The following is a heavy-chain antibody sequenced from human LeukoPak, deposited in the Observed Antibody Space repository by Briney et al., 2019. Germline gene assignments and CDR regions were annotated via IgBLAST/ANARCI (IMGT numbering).Heavy chain of an antibody. CDR3: AREPYSSSWYPFDY. D-gene: IGHD6-13*01. J-gene: IGHJ4*02. CDR2: INSDERST. Sequence: GGSLRLSCAASGFTFSSYWMHWVRQAPGKGLVWVSRINSDERSTSHADSVKGRFTISRDNAKNTLYLQMNSLRAEDTAVYYCAREPYSSSWYPFDYWGQGTLVTVSS. CDR1: GFTFSSYW. V-gene: IGHV3-74*01.